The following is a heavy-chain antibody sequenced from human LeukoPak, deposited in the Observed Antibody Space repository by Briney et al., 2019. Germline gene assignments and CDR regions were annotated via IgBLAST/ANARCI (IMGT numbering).Heavy chain of an antibody. CDR3: ARARAAAGQIDY. CDR2: IYYSGST. Sequence: SETLSLTCTVSGGSISSGDYYWSWIRQPPGKGLEWIGYIYYSGSTYYNPSLKSRVTISVDTSKNQFSLKLSSVTAADTAVYYCARARAAAGQIDYWGQGALVTVSS. D-gene: IGHD6-13*01. CDR1: GGSISSGDYY. J-gene: IGHJ4*02. V-gene: IGHV4-30-4*02.